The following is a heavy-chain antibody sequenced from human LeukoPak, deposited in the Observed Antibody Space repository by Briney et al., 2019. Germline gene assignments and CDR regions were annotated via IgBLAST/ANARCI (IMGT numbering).Heavy chain of an antibody. D-gene: IGHD3-22*01. CDR2: ISTYNVNT. V-gene: IGHV1-18*01. J-gene: IGHJ4*02. Sequence: ASVKVSCKASGYTFTMYGIRWVRQAPGKGLEWLEWISTYNVNTNYAQKFQGRVTMTTDTSTSTVYMELRSLRSDDTAVYFCARGLNYYDSSGYYYDARFDYWGQGTLVTVSS. CDR1: GYTFTMYG. CDR3: ARGLNYYDSSGYYYDARFDY.